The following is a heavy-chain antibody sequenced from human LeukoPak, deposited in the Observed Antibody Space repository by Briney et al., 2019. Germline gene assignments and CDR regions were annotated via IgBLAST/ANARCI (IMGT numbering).Heavy chain of an antibody. D-gene: IGHD1-26*01. V-gene: IGHV3-30*18. CDR3: AKEGGSNSDYFDY. CDR2: ISYDGKKK. Sequence: GRSLRLSCAASGFIFSGNSMHWVRQAPGKGLEWVAVISYDGKKKYYADSVKGRFTISRENSQSRQYLQMNSLIPEDTAVYYCAKEGGSNSDYFDYWGQGTLVTVSS. CDR1: GFIFSGNS. J-gene: IGHJ4*02.